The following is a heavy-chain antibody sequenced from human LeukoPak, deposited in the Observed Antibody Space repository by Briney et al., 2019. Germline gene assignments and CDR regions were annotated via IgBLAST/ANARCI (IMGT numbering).Heavy chain of an antibody. CDR1: GYTVNSHG. Sequence: ASVKVSCTASGYTVNSHGIGCARQAPGQGLEWMGWISAYNGDTKYAQKFQGRVTLTIDTSTSTAYMEVRSLRSDDTAMYSCASDTSNTSGCYIDIDYWGQGTLVTVSS. CDR3: ASDTSNTSGCYIDIDY. CDR2: ISAYNGDT. D-gene: IGHD6-19*01. V-gene: IGHV1-18*01. J-gene: IGHJ4*02.